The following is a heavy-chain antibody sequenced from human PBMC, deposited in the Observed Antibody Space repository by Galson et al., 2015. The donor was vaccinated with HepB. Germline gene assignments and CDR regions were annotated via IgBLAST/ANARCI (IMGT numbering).Heavy chain of an antibody. D-gene: IGHD1-1*01. Sequence: SLRLSCAASGFTFNSYGLHWVRQAPGKGLEWVTTISYDGSTEYYADSVKGRFTVSRDDSKKTLYLQMNSLRAEDAAVFYCAKDGNDGDDEEVRFYYYYMDVWGKGTTVTVSS. V-gene: IGHV3-30*18. CDR3: AKDGNDGDDEEVRFYYYYMDV. CDR1: GFTFNSYG. CDR2: ISYDGSTE. J-gene: IGHJ6*03.